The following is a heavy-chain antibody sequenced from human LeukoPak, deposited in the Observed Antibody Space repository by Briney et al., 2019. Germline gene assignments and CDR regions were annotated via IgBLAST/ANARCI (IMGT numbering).Heavy chain of an antibody. V-gene: IGHV1-2*02. CDR3: ASGRDYGDERGSFDI. CDR2: INPNSGAT. D-gene: IGHD4-17*01. Sequence: ASVKVSCKASGYTFTGYHMHWVRQAPGQGLEWMGWINPNSGATNYAQKFQGRVTMTRDTSISTAYMELSRLRSDDTAVYYCASGRDYGDERGSFDIWGQGTMVTVSS. J-gene: IGHJ3*02. CDR1: GYTFTGYH.